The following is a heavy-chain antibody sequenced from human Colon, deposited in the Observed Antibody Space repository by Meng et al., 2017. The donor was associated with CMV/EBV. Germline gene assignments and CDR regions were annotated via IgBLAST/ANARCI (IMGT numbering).Heavy chain of an antibody. V-gene: IGHV4-31*02. CDR1: ASRSSVGYY. CDR2: INHSGSV. J-gene: IGHJ4*02. Sequence: ASRSSVGYYWSWIRQHPGKGLEWIGEINHSGSVYYNPSLKSRLTISVDTSKNQLSLTLSSVTAADTAMYYCARENRWDQPQYYFDTWGQGTLVTVSS. D-gene: IGHD1-14*01. CDR3: ARENRWDQPQYYFDT.